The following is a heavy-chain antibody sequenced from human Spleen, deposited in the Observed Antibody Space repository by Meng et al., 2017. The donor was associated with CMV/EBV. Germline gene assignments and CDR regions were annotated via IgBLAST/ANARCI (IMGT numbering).Heavy chain of an antibody. D-gene: IGHD2-2*02. CDR2: MYYSGNT. Sequence: SETLSLTCTVSGGSISSYYWSWIRQSPGKGLEWIGNMYYSGNTNYSPSLKRRVTISVDMSKNQFSLRLSSVTAADTAAYYCARLDIVVVPTSIRFGRFDPWGQGTLVTVSS. J-gene: IGHJ5*02. CDR1: GGSISSYY. V-gene: IGHV4-59*01. CDR3: ARLDIVVVPTSIRFGRFDP.